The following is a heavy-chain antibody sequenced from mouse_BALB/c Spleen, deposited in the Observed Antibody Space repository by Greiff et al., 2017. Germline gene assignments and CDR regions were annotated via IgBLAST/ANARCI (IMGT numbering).Heavy chain of an antibody. CDR1: GFTFSSFG. CDR2: ISSGSSTI. D-gene: IGHD4-1*01. CDR3: ASGGTGTGSWFAY. V-gene: IGHV5-17*02. Sequence: EVMLVESGGGLVQPGGSRKLSCAASGFTFSSFGMHWVRQAPEKGLEWVAYISSGSSTIYYADTVKGRFTISRDNPKNTLFLQMTSLRSEDTAMYYCASGGTGTGSWFAYWGQGTLVTVSA. J-gene: IGHJ3*01.